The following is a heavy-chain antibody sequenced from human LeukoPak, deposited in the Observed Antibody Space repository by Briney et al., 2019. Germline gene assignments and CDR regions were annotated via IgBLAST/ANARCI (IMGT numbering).Heavy chain of an antibody. D-gene: IGHD3-10*01. CDR2: ISGSGGST. CDR3: ARGSQSMIRGVIPYYAMDV. CDR1: GFTFSNAW. J-gene: IGHJ6*02. V-gene: IGHV3-23*01. Sequence: GGSLRLSCAASGFTFSNAWMSWVRQAPGKGLEWVSAISGSGGSTYYADSVKGRFTISRDNSKNTLYLQMNSLRAEDTAVYYCARGSQSMIRGVIPYYAMDVWGQGTTVTVSS.